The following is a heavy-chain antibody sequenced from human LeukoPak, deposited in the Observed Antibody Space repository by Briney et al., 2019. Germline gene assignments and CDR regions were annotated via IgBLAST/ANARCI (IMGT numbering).Heavy chain of an antibody. V-gene: IGHV3-30-3*01. D-gene: IGHD4-17*01. CDR1: GFTFSGYA. CDR3: ARETQYGVDAMDFDY. Sequence: GGSLRLSCAASGFTFSGYAMHWVRQAPGKGLKWVAVISYDGSNKYYADSVKGRFTISRDNSKNTLYLQMNSLRAEDTAVYYCARETQYGVDAMDFDYWGQGTLVTVSS. CDR2: ISYDGSNK. J-gene: IGHJ4*02.